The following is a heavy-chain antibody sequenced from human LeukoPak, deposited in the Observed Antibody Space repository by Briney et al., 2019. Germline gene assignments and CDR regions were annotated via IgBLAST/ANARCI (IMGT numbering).Heavy chain of an antibody. V-gene: IGHV3-7*01. J-gene: IGHJ6*03. CDR1: GFTFSSYW. CDR2: IKQDGSEK. CDR3: ARDLPTISQNYYYYMDV. D-gene: IGHD2/OR15-2a*01. Sequence: PGGSLRLSCAASGFTFSSYWMTWVRQAPGKGLEWVANIKQDGSEKYYVDSVKGRFTISRDNAKNSLYLQVNSLRVEDTAVYYCARDLPTISQNYYYYMDVWGKGTTVTVSS.